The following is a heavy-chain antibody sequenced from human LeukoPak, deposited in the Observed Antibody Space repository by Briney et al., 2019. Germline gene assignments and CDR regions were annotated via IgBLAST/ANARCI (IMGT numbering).Heavy chain of an antibody. D-gene: IGHD5-18*01. V-gene: IGHV1-8*01. CDR1: GYTFTSYD. CDR3: AGRYSYGYYYYYYMDV. Sequence: ASVKVSCKASGYTFTSYDISWVRQATGQGLEWMGWMNPNSGNTGYAQKFQGRVTMTRNTSISTAYMELSSLRSEDTAVCYCAGRYSYGYYYYYYMDVWGKGTTVTVSS. CDR2: MNPNSGNT. J-gene: IGHJ6*03.